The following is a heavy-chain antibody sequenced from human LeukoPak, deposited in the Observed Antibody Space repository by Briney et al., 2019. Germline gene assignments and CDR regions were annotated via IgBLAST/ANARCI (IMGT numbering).Heavy chain of an antibody. CDR2: ISYDGSNK. D-gene: IGHD2-2*01. CDR3: AKDHRRRSSPPPSQYQLLRFSVTTYFDY. V-gene: IGHV3-30*18. J-gene: IGHJ4*02. Sequence: GGSLRLSCAASGFTFSSYGMPWVRQAPGKGLEWVAVISYDGSNKYYADSVKGRFTISRDNSKNTLYLQMNSLRAEDTAVYYCAKDHRRRSSPPPSQYQLLRFSVTTYFDYWGQGTLVTVSS. CDR1: GFTFSSYG.